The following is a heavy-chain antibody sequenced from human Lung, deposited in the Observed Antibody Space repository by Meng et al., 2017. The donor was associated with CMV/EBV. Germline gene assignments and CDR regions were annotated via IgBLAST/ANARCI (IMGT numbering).Heavy chain of an antibody. Sequence: VYGGSFSGYYWSWIRQAPGRGLEWIGEINHRGRTTYNPSLKSRVTMSVATYKNQFSLRLRSVTAADTSVYYCARGYGSETYLNYFDYWGQGTLVTVSS. CDR2: INHRGRT. CDR3: ARGYGSETYLNYFDY. J-gene: IGHJ4*02. CDR1: GGSFSGYY. D-gene: IGHD3-10*01. V-gene: IGHV4-34*01.